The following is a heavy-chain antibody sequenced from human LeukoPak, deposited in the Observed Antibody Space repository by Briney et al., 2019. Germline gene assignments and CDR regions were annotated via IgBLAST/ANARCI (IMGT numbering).Heavy chain of an antibody. J-gene: IGHJ6*04. CDR3: AREVQGSGSRGFDI. D-gene: IGHD3-10*01. V-gene: IGHV3-74*01. CDR1: GFTFSSYW. CDR2: INSDGSST. Sequence: GGSLRLSCAASGFTFSSYWMHWVRQAPGKGLVWVSRINSDGSSTNYADSVKGRFTISRDNAKNTLYLQMNSLRPEDTAVYYCAREVQGSGSRGFDIWGKGTTVTVSS.